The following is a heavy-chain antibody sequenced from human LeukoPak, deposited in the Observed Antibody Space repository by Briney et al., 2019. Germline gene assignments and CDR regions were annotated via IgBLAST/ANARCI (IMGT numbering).Heavy chain of an antibody. CDR3: ARESTADYYDSSGYPSSAFDI. J-gene: IGHJ3*02. CDR1: GYRFSSYW. V-gene: IGHV5-51*01. Sequence: GESLKIACKGSGYRFSSYWIAWVRQMSGKGLEWLGTVFHGDSDTRYSPSSQGQVNISADKSINTAYLQWRSLRASDTAMYYCARESTADYYDSSGYPSSAFDIWGQGTMVTVSS. CDR2: VFHGDSDT. D-gene: IGHD3-22*01.